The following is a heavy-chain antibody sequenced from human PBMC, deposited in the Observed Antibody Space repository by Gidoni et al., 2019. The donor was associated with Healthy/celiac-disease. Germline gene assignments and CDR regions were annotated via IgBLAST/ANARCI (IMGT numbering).Heavy chain of an antibody. CDR1: GFTFSSYA. V-gene: IGHV3-23*04. CDR2: ISGSGGST. J-gene: IGHJ3*02. D-gene: IGHD3-22*01. Sequence: EVQLVESGGGLVQPGGSLRLSCAASGFTFSSYAMSWVRQAPGKGLEWGSAISGSGGSTYYADSVKGRFTISRDNSKNTLYLQMNSLRAEDTAVYYCAKSYYYDSSGYYYPTQNDAFDIWGQGTMVTVSS. CDR3: AKSYYYDSSGYYYPTQNDAFDI.